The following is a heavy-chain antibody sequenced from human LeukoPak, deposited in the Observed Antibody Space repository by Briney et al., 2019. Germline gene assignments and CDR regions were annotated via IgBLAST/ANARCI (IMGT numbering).Heavy chain of an antibody. CDR2: IYHSGSS. J-gene: IGHJ4*02. D-gene: IGHD6-13*01. CDR1: GGSISSYY. Sequence: ETLSLTCTVSGGSISSYYWSWIRQPPGKGLEWIGYIYHSGSSNYNPSLKSRVTISVDTSKKQFSLKLSPVTAADTAVYYCARASMGYSSSWYFDYWGQGTLVTVSS. CDR3: ARASMGYSSSWYFDY. V-gene: IGHV4-59*01.